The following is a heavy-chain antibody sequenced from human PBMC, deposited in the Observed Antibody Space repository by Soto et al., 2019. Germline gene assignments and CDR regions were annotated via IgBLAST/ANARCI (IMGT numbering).Heavy chain of an antibody. CDR3: AGQTDYYCMDV. CDR2: VYSGGGT. Sequence: GGSLRLSCAASGFIVSSNHMSWVRQAPGKGLEWVSVVYSGGGTYYADSVKGRLTISRDNSRNTLHLQMNSLRAEDTAVYFCAGQTDYYCMDVWGKGTTVTVSS. J-gene: IGHJ6*03. CDR1: GFIVSSNH. V-gene: IGHV3-66*04.